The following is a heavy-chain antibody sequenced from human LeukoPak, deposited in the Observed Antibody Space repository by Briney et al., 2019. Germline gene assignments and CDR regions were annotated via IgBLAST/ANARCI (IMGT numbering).Heavy chain of an antibody. CDR3: AALYSGSYRGIDY. CDR1: GGSISSYY. D-gene: IGHD1-26*01. J-gene: IGHJ4*02. CDR2: IYYSGST. V-gene: IGHV4-59*01. Sequence: SETLSLTCTVSGGSISSYYWSWIRQPPGKGLEWIGYIYYSGSTNYNPSLKSRVTVSVDTSKNQFSLKLSSVTAADTAVYYCAALYSGSYRGIDYWGQGTLVTVSS.